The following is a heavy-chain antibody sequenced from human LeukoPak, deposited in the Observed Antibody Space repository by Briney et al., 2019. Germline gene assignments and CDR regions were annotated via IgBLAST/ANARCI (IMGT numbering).Heavy chain of an antibody. Sequence: ASVKVSCKASGHTFTSYGISWVRQAPGQGLEWMGWISVYDGKTNYAQKFQGRVTMTRDTSISTAYMELRSLTSEDTAIYYCVRDGEGVAISVNFWFDPWGQGTLVTVSS. CDR2: ISVYDGKT. V-gene: IGHV1-18*01. CDR1: GHTFTSYG. CDR3: VRDGEGVAISVNFWFDP. J-gene: IGHJ5*02. D-gene: IGHD3-10*01.